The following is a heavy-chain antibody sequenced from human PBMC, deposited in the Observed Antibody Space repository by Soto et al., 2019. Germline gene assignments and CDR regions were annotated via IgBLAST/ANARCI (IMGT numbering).Heavy chain of an antibody. J-gene: IGHJ4*02. CDR2: LYTRGTT. CDR1: GASISNFY. V-gene: IGHV4-4*07. Sequence: SETLSLTXSVSGASISNFYWSWIRQSAGKGLEWIGRLYTRGTTDYNPSLKSRVTMSIDTSKNRVSLSLTSVTAADTAVYYCAKGGTYYFDSWGQGIVVTVSS. CDR3: AKGGTYYFDS. D-gene: IGHD3-16*01.